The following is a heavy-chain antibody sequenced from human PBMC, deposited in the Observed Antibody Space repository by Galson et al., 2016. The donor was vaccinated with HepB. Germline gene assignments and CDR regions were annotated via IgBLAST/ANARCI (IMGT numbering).Heavy chain of an antibody. CDR1: GGSISDGDYY. V-gene: IGHV4-30-4*01. D-gene: IGHD3-10*01. CDR3: ARPMTRGVSPIDY. Sequence: TLSLTCTVSGGSISDGDYYWTWIRQSPGKGLEWIAYIYYTGKAYYNRSLQSRVSISIDTSKSQFSLRLSAVTTADTAVYYCARPMTRGVSPIDYWDQGTLVTASS. J-gene: IGHJ4*02. CDR2: IYYTGKA.